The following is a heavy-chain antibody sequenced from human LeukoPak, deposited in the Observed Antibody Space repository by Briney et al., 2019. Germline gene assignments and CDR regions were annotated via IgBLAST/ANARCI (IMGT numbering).Heavy chain of an antibody. CDR3: ARHGLCYGGACYFRGWFDP. J-gene: IGHJ5*02. D-gene: IGHD2-21*02. CDR2: IHYSGST. Sequence: PSGTLSLTCTVSGDSNNSSIFYWGWIPQPPGKGLEWIGSIHYSGSTYYNPSLKSRVTISVDTSKNQFSLKLTSVTAADTAVYYCARHGLCYGGACYFRGWFDPWGQGTLVTVSS. V-gene: IGHV4-39*01. CDR1: GDSNNSSIFY.